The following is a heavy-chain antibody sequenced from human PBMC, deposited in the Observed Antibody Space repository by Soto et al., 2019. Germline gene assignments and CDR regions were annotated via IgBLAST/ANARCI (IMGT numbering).Heavy chain of an antibody. D-gene: IGHD3-22*01. CDR1: GFTFSSYA. J-gene: IGHJ4*02. CDR2: ISGSGGST. Sequence: GGSLSLSCAASGFTFSSYAMSWVRQAPGKGLEWVSAISGSGGSTYYADSVKGRFTISRDNSKNTLYLQMNSLRAEDTAVYYCAKASEITMIVVVIFDYWGQGTLVTVSS. CDR3: AKASEITMIVVVIFDY. V-gene: IGHV3-23*01.